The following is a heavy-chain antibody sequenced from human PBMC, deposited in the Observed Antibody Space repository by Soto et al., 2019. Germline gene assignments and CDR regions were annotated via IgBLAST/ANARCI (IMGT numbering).Heavy chain of an antibody. Sequence: GGSLRLSCAASGFTFSSYWMHWVRQAPGKGLVWVSRVNGDGSSTSYADSVKGRFTISRDNAKNTLYLQMNSLRAEDTALYYCARVLSSGNSDPFDYWGQGTLVTVSS. V-gene: IGHV3-74*01. D-gene: IGHD3-22*01. J-gene: IGHJ4*02. CDR3: ARVLSSGNSDPFDY. CDR1: GFTFSSYW. CDR2: VNGDGSST.